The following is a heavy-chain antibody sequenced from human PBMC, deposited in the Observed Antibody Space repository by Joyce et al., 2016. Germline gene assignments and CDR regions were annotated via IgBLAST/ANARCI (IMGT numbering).Heavy chain of an antibody. Sequence: QVQLQQWGPGLVKPSETLSLTCSVSGASMDSFYWTWIRQPPGEGLQWIADIYSSGTINYNPSLKSRLTISVDMSKKEFSLSLSSVAAADTAVYYCAEPNWRWGDDALDVWGQGTMVTVSS. CDR2: IYSSGTI. CDR3: AEPNWRWGDDALDV. D-gene: IGHD1-20*01. CDR1: GASMDSFY. J-gene: IGHJ3*01. V-gene: IGHV4-59*01.